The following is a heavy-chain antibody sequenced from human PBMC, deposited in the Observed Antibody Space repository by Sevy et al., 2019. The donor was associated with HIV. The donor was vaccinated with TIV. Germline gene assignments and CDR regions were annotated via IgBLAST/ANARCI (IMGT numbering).Heavy chain of an antibody. V-gene: IGHV4-4*02. CDR3: AREGDSSSSIDY. CDR1: GGSISSSNW. CDR2: IYHSGST. D-gene: IGHD6-6*01. J-gene: IGHJ4*02. Sequence: SETLSLTCAVSGGSISSSNWWSWVRQPHGKGLEWIGEIYHSGSTNYNPSLKSRVTISVDKSKNQFSLKLSSVTAADTAVYYCAREGDSSSSIDYWGQGTLVTVSS.